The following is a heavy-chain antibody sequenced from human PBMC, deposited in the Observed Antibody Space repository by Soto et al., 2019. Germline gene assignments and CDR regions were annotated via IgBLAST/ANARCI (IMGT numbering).Heavy chain of an antibody. D-gene: IGHD2-2*01. Sequence: GGSLRLSCAASGFTFSSYGMHWVRQAPGKGLEWVAVIWYDGSNKYYADSVKGRFTISRDNSKNTLYLQMNSLRAEDTAVYYCARDGGYCSSTSCYGAYNWFDPWGQGTLVTVSS. CDR1: GFTFSSYG. CDR3: ARDGGYCSSTSCYGAYNWFDP. CDR2: IWYDGSNK. V-gene: IGHV3-33*01. J-gene: IGHJ5*02.